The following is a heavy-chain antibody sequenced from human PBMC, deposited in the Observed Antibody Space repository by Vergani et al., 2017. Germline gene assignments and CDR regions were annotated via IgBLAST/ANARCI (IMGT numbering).Heavy chain of an antibody. CDR3: AKAGYGDYGNWFDP. CDR1: GFTFDDYA. D-gene: IGHD4-17*01. CDR2: ISWNSGSI. Sequence: EVQLVESGGGLVQPGRSLRLSCAASGFTFDDYAMHWVRQAPGNGLEWVSGISWNSGSIGYADSVKGRFTISRDNAKNSLYLQMNSLRAEDTALYYCAKAGYGDYGNWFDPWGQGTLVTVSS. J-gene: IGHJ5*02. V-gene: IGHV3-9*01.